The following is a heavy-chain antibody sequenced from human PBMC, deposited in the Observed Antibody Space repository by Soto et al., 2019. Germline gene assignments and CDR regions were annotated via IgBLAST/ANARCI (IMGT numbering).Heavy chain of an antibody. CDR3: AATGGHYFGLDV. V-gene: IGHV1-18*01. J-gene: IGHJ6*02. CDR2: ISGYNGNT. CDR1: DHTFTYYG. Sequence: QVQLVQSGGEVKKPGASVKVSCNCSDHTFTYYGINWVRRAPGQGLEWMGWISGYNGNTKYAQQFLDRVTMSADTSTRTAFMEMRSLTSDDTAVYFCAATGGHYFGLDVWGQGTTVTVSS. D-gene: IGHD2-8*02.